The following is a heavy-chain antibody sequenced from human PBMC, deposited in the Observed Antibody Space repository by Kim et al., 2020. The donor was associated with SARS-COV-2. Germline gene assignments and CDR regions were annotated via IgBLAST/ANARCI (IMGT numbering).Heavy chain of an antibody. Sequence: SVKVSCKASGGTFSSYAISWVRQAPGQGLEWMGGIIPIFGTANYAQKFQGRVMITADESTSTAYMELSSLRSEDTAVYYCARAPPPYCSSTSCYRFYYYYYGMDVWGQGTTVTVSS. V-gene: IGHV1-69*13. CDR2: IIPIFGTA. CDR3: ARAPPPYCSSTSCYRFYYYYYGMDV. D-gene: IGHD2-2*02. J-gene: IGHJ6*02. CDR1: GGTFSSYA.